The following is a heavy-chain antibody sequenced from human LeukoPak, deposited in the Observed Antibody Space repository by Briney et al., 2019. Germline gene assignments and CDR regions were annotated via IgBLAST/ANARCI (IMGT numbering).Heavy chain of an antibody. CDR1: GGSISSYY. CDR2: IYYSGST. CDR3: ARLSFGSGRDPYFDY. J-gene: IGHJ4*02. Sequence: PSETLSLTCTVSGGSISSYYWSWIRQPPGKGLEWIGYIYYSGSTNYNPSLKSRVTISVDTSKNQFSLKLSSVTAADTAVYYCARLSFGSGRDPYFDYWGQGTLVTVSS. V-gene: IGHV4-59*08. D-gene: IGHD6-19*01.